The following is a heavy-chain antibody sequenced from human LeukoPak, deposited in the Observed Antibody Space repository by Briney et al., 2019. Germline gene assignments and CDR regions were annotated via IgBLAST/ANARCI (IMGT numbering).Heavy chain of an antibody. J-gene: IGHJ4*02. CDR1: GFTFDDYG. D-gene: IGHD3-16*01. Sequence: GGSLRLSCTAYGFTFDDYGMHWVRQAPGKGLEWVSGISWNSGSIGYVDSVKGRFTISRDNAKNSLYLRMNSLRFEGVAVYYCAKGGISSRHRGSFDSWGQGALVTVSS. CDR3: AKGGISSRHRGSFDS. V-gene: IGHV3-9*03. CDR2: ISWNSGSI.